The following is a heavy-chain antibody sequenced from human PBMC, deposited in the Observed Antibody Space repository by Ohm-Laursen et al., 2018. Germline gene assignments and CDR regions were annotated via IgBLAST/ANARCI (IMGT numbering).Heavy chain of an antibody. CDR1: GGSITSGGYY. V-gene: IGHV4-31*03. CDR2: GYYSGST. Sequence: SQTLSLTCTVSGGSITSGGYYCSWIRQHPGKGLEWIGYGYYSGSTYYTPSLKSRVTMSVDTSLNQFSLKLSSVTAADTAVYFCARDRSGYGIMDSWGQGILVTVSS. D-gene: IGHD5-12*01. CDR3: ARDRSGYGIMDS. J-gene: IGHJ4*02.